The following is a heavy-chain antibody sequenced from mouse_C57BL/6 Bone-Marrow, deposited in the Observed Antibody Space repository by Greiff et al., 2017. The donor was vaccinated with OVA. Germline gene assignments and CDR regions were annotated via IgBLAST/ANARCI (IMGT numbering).Heavy chain of an antibody. Sequence: EVKLVESGGGLVKPGGSLKLSCAASGFTFSDYGMHWVRQAPEKGLEWVAYISSGSSTIYYADTVKGRFTIARDNAKNTLFLQMTSLRSEDTAMYYCARNYYGSSDYFDYWGQGTTLTVSS. CDR2: ISSGSSTI. CDR1: GFTFSDYG. V-gene: IGHV5-17*01. J-gene: IGHJ2*01. D-gene: IGHD1-1*01. CDR3: ARNYYGSSDYFDY.